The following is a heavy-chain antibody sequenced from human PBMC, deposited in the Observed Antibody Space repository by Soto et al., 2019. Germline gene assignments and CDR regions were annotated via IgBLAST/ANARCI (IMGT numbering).Heavy chain of an antibody. V-gene: IGHV3-66*01. CDR3: ARDLNSGWNDY. CDR1: GFTVGTDS. Sequence: EVQLVESGGGLVQPGGSLRLSCAVSGFTVGTDSMSWVRQAPGKGLEWVSGIYKDGSTYHADSVKGRFSISRDNAKNSLYLQMNSLRAEDTAVYYCARDLNSGWNDYWGQGTLVTVSS. D-gene: IGHD6-19*01. CDR2: IYKDGST. J-gene: IGHJ4*02.